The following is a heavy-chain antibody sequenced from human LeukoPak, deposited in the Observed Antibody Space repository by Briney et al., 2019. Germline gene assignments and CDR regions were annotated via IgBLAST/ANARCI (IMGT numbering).Heavy chain of an antibody. J-gene: IGHJ4*02. Sequence: SEALSLTCTVSGGSINSSSYYWGWIRQPPGKGLEWIGSIYYSGSTYYNPSLKSRVTISVDTSKNQFSLKLSSVTAADTAVYYCARAIHYDYVWGSYRQRDYWGQGTLVTVSS. CDR3: ARAIHYDYVWGSYRQRDY. D-gene: IGHD3-16*02. V-gene: IGHV4-39*07. CDR2: IYYSGST. CDR1: GGSINSSSYY.